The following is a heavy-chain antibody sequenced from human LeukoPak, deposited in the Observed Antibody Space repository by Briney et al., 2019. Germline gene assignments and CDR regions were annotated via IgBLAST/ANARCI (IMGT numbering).Heavy chain of an antibody. Sequence: ASETLSLTCTVSGGSISSSSYYWGWIRQPPGKGLEWIGSVYYSGSAYYNPSLKSRVTISVDTSKNQFSLKLSSVTAADTAVYYCARDPSGGDRPEDWFDPWGQGTLVTVSS. J-gene: IGHJ5*02. V-gene: IGHV4-39*07. CDR1: GGSISSSSYY. CDR2: VYYSGSA. CDR3: ARDPSGGDRPEDWFDP.